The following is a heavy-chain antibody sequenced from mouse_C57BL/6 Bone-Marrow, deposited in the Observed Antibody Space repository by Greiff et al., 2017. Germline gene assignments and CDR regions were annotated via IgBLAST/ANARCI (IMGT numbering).Heavy chain of an antibody. CDR3: ARWSTMITRYFDV. CDR1: GYTFTSYW. V-gene: IGHV1-53*01. Sequence: QVHVKQPGTELVKPGASVKLSCKASGYTFTSYWMHWVKPRPGQGLEWIGNINPSNGGTNYNEKFKSKATLTVDKSSSTAYMQLSSLTSEDSAVYYCARWSTMITRYFDVWGTGTTVTDSS. CDR2: INPSNGGT. J-gene: IGHJ1*03. D-gene: IGHD2-4*01.